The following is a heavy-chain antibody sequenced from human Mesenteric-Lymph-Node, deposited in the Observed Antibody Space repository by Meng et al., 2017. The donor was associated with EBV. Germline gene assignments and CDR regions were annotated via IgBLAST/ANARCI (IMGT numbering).Heavy chain of an antibody. J-gene: IGHJ5*02. Sequence: VNLTDAVPALVDPSSTQPPACCILYGFVSSFNWGGWVRQPPGRWLESVGEIDHSGVTNYNPSLSSRVTMSVNKSKNQFSLNLISLTAADTAVDYCANAQCSGGGCPGGSWGQGTLVTVSS. V-gene: IGHV4-4*02. CDR1: YGFVSSFNW. CDR2: IDHSGVT. CDR3: ANAQCSGGGCPGGS. D-gene: IGHD2-15*01.